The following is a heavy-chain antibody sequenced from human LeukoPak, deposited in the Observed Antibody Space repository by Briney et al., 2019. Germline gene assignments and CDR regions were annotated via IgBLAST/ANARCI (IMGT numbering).Heavy chain of an antibody. D-gene: IGHD6-19*01. CDR1: GFTVSSNY. CDR3: ARDHGIAVAGTYNWFDP. V-gene: IGHV3-53*01. J-gene: IGHJ5*02. CDR2: IYSGGST. Sequence: GGSLRLSCAASGFTVSSNYMTWVRQAPGKGLEWASIIYSGGSTSYADSVKGRFTISRDNSKNTLYLQMSSLRAEDTAVYYCARDHGIAVAGTYNWFDPWGQGTLVTVSS.